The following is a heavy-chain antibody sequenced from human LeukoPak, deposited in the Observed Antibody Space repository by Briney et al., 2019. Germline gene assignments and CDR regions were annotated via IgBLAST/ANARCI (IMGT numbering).Heavy chain of an antibody. V-gene: IGHV3-23*01. J-gene: IGHJ4*02. CDR2: VTGSGGST. CDR3: AKWGDFDILTGYYVSDF. Sequence: GGSLRLSCVASGFTFSNYTMSWVRQAAGKRLEWVSAVTGSGGSTYYADSVKGRFTISRDNSRNTLFLQMNSLRAEDTAIYYCAKWGDFDILTGYYVSDFWGQGTLVTVSS. CDR1: GFTFSNYT. D-gene: IGHD3-9*01.